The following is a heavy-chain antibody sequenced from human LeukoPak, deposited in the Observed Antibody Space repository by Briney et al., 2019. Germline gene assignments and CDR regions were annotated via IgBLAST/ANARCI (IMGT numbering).Heavy chain of an antibody. CDR1: GGSISSGGYS. CDR3: ARAALDFWSGYYGSSFDP. V-gene: IGHV4-30-2*01. D-gene: IGHD3-3*01. Sequence: PSQTLSFTCAVSGGSISSGGYSWRWIRQPPGKGLEWIGYIYHSGSTYYNPSLKSRVTISVDRSKNQFSLKLSSVTAADMAVYYCARAALDFWSGYYGSSFDPWGQGTLVTVSS. CDR2: IYHSGST. J-gene: IGHJ5*02.